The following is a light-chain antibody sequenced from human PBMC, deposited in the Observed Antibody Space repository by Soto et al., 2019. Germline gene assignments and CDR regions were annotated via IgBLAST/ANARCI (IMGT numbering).Light chain of an antibody. Sequence: EIVLTQSPGTLSLSPWERATLSCRASQSVSSSYLAWYQQKPGQAPRLLIYGASSRATGIPDRFSGSGSGTDFTLTISRLEPEDFAVYYCQQYNKWPLTFGGGTKVDIK. CDR1: QSVSSSY. CDR3: QQYNKWPLT. J-gene: IGKJ4*01. V-gene: IGKV3-20*01. CDR2: GAS.